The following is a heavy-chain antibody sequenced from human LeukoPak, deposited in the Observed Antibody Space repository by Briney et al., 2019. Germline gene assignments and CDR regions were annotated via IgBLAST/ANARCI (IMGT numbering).Heavy chain of an antibody. J-gene: IGHJ4*02. CDR3: ARGGDGVMTNPYYFYY. Sequence: SETLSLTCTVSGGSISSFYWSWIRQPPGTGLEWIGYMHYSGTTKYNPSLKSRVTISVDTSENHFSLKLSSVTAADTPVYYCARGGDGVMTNPYYFYYWGQGTLVTVSS. CDR2: MHYSGTT. V-gene: IGHV4-59*01. D-gene: IGHD3-16*01. CDR1: GGSISSFY.